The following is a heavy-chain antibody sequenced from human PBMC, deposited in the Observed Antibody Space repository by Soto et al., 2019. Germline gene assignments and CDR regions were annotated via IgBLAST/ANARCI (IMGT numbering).Heavy chain of an antibody. V-gene: IGHV4-31*01. J-gene: IGHJ6*02. D-gene: IGHD2-21*01. Sequence: SETLSLTCTVSGGSISSGGYYWYWIRQHPGKGLEWIGYIYYSGTTYYNPYLKSQVTISVDTSKNQFSLKQSTVTAADTSVYYCAASCVACGGFNYYGMDVWGQGTTVTVS. CDR2: IYYSGTT. CDR1: GGSISSGGYY. CDR3: AASCVACGGFNYYGMDV.